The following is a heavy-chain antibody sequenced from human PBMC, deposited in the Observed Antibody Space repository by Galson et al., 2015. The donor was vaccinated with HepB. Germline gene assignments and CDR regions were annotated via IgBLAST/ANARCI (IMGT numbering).Heavy chain of an antibody. CDR1: GGTFNSHA. CDR3: ARPSTFTGPYYYYYGMDV. CDR2: IIPIFGTA. D-gene: IGHD5-24*01. J-gene: IGHJ6*02. V-gene: IGHV1-69*13. Sequence: SVKVSCKASGGTFNSHAISWMRQAPGQGLEWMGGIIPIFGTANYAQKFQGRATITADESTSTAYMELSSLRSEDTAVYYCARPSTFTGPYYYYYGMDVWGQGTTVTVSS.